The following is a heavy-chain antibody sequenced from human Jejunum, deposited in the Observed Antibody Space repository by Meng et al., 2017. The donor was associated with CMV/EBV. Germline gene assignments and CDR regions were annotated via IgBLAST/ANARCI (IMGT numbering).Heavy chain of an antibody. D-gene: IGHD3-3*01. CDR3: ARVFGVAYFDS. J-gene: IGHJ4*02. CDR1: GYTFSNYG. CDR2: ISPYNDNA. Sequence: CNASGYTFSNYGFTWVRRAPGQGLEWMGYISPYNDNANYAQKFQGRVTMTRDTSTNTAYMELRSLRADDTAVYYCARVFGVAYFDSWGQGTLVTVSS. V-gene: IGHV1-18*01.